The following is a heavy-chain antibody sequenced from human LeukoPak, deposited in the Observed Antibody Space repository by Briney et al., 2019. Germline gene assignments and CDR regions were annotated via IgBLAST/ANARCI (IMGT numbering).Heavy chain of an antibody. Sequence: GGSLRLSCAASGFTVSSNYMSWVRQAPGKGLEWVSVIYSGGSTYYADSVKGRFTISRDNSKNTLYLQMNSLRAEDTAVYYCARDSNWGSAAFDIWGQGTMVTVSS. J-gene: IGHJ3*02. CDR2: IYSGGST. CDR1: GFTVSSNY. V-gene: IGHV3-53*01. D-gene: IGHD7-27*01. CDR3: ARDSNWGSAAFDI.